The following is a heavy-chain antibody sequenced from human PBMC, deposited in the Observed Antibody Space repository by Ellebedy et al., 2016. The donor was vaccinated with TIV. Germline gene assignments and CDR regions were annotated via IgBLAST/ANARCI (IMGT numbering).Heavy chain of an antibody. D-gene: IGHD2-21*02. Sequence: MPSETLSLTCFVSGASISSYYWSWIRQPPGKGLEWIGYMSSSGNTNYNPSLKSRVTTSIDTSKNQFSLKLSSVTAADTAVYYCARMRYCGGDCWYFDYWGQGTLVTVSS. J-gene: IGHJ4*02. CDR3: ARMRYCGGDCWYFDY. V-gene: IGHV4-59*08. CDR1: GASISSYY. CDR2: MSSSGNT.